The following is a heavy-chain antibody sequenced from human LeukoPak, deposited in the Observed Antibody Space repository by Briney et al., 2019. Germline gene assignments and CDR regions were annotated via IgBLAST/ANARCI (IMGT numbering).Heavy chain of an antibody. J-gene: IGHJ2*01. CDR1: GFTFRSYA. Sequence: PGGSLRLSCEASGFTFRSYAMSWIRQAPGKGLQWVSGISGGGDSTYSADSVKGRFTISRDNSKNTLYLHMNSLRDENTAVYYCAKFKVTVAGEIDVWGRGTLVTVSS. D-gene: IGHD6-19*01. CDR2: ISGGGDST. V-gene: IGHV3-23*01. CDR3: AKFKVTVAGEIDV.